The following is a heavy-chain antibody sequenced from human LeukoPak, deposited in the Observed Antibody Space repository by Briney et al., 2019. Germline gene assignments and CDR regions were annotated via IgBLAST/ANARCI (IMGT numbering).Heavy chain of an antibody. D-gene: IGHD3-22*01. J-gene: IGHJ4*02. V-gene: IGHV3-74*01. CDR3: ARAPTAVYDSSGYYGY. CDR2: INSDGSRT. CDR1: GFTSSSYW. Sequence: PGGSLRLSCAASGFTSSSYWMHWVRQAPGKGLVWVSRINSDGSRTSYADSVKGRITISRDNAKNTLYLQMNSLRAEDTAVYYCARAPTAVYDSSGYYGYWGQGTLVTVSS.